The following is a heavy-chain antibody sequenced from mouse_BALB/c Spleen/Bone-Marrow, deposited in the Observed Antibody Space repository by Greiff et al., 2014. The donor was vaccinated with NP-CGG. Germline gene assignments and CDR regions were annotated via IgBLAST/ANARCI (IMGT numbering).Heavy chain of an antibody. V-gene: IGHV1S81*02. CDR3: SREGAY. CDR2: ITPSNGDT. CDR1: GYTFSSYY. J-gene: IGHJ3*01. Sequence: QVQLQQSGAELVKPGASVKLSCKASGYTFSSYYMYWGKQRPGQGLEWIGEITPSNGDTNFNEKFKSKATLTVDKSSSTAYMQLSSLTSEDSAVYYCSREGAYWGQGTLVTVSA.